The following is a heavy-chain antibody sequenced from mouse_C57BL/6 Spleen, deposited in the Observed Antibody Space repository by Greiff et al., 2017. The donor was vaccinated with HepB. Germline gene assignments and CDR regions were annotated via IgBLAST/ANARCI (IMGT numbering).Heavy chain of an antibody. CDR2: ISDGGSYT. CDR3: ARDPWVVAKDYFDY. J-gene: IGHJ2*01. Sequence: EVKLVESGGGLVKPGGSLKLSCAASGFTFSSYAMSWVRQTPEKRLEWVATISDGGSYTYYPDNVKGRFTISRDNAKNNLYLQMSHLKSEDTAMYYCARDPWVVAKDYFDYWGQGTTLTVSS. D-gene: IGHD1-1*01. CDR1: GFTFSSYA. V-gene: IGHV5-4*01.